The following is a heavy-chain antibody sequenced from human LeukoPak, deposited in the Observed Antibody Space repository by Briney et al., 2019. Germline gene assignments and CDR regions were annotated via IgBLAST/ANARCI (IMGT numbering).Heavy chain of an antibody. V-gene: IGHV4-4*07. CDR3: ARDRPLLFLEWSRKYYYMDV. CDR2: IHTSGST. Sequence: PSETLSLTCTVSGGSISSYYWSWIRQPAGKGLEWIGRIHTSGSTNYNPSLKSRVTMSVDTSKNQFSLKLSSVTAADTAVYYCARDRPLLFLEWSRKYYYMDVWGKGTTVTVSS. D-gene: IGHD3-3*01. CDR1: GGSISSYY. J-gene: IGHJ6*03.